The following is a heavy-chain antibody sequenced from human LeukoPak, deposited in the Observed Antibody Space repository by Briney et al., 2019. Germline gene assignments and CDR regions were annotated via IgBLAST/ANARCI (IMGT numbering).Heavy chain of an antibody. D-gene: IGHD2-21*02. CDR2: MNPNSGNT. J-gene: IGHJ4*02. CDR1: GYTFTSYD. Sequence: EASVKVSCKASGYTFTSYDINWVRQATGRGLERMGWMNPNSGNTGYAQKFQGRVTITRNTSISTAYMELSSLRSEDTAVYYCARELVYCGGDCSHYFDYWGQGTLVTVSS. CDR3: ARELVYCGGDCSHYFDY. V-gene: IGHV1-8*03.